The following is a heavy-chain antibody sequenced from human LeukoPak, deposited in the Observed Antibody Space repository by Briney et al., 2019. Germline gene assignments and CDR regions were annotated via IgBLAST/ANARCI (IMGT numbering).Heavy chain of an antibody. J-gene: IGHJ5*02. Sequence: PGGSLSLSCAASGFTFRDYYMSWIRQAPGKGLEWVSYISSSGSTIHYADSVKGRFTISRDNAKNSLYLQMNSLRAEDTAVYYCARNPSLIVRFDPWGRGTLVTVTS. CDR1: GFTFRDYY. V-gene: IGHV3-11*01. D-gene: IGHD3-22*01. CDR3: ARNPSLIVRFDP. CDR2: ISSSGSTI.